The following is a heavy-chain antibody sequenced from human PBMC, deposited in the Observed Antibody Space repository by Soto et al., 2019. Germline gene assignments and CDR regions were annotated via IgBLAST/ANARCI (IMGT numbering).Heavy chain of an antibody. V-gene: IGHV1-18*01. CDR1: GYTFTSYG. CDR3: ARDKGYSSGWYQSNFDY. CDR2: ISAYNGNT. Sequence: ASVKVSCKASGYTFTSYGISWVRQAPGQGLEWMGWISAYNGNTNYAQRLQGRVTMTTDTSTSTAYMELRSLRSDDTAVYYCARDKGYSSGWYQSNFDYWGQGTLVTVSS. D-gene: IGHD6-19*01. J-gene: IGHJ4*02.